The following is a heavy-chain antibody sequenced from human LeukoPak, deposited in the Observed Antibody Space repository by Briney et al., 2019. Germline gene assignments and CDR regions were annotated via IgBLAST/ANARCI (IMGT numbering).Heavy chain of an antibody. D-gene: IGHD3-22*01. CDR3: ARRDAYDSSGTLFDY. CDR1: GGSISSYY. Sequence: SETLSLTCTVSGGSISSYYWSWLRQPPGKGLEWIGCIYYSGSTNYNPSLKSRVTISIDTSKNQFSLKLSSVTAADTAVYYCARRDAYDSSGTLFDYRGQGTLVTVSS. J-gene: IGHJ4*02. CDR2: IYYSGST. V-gene: IGHV4-59*08.